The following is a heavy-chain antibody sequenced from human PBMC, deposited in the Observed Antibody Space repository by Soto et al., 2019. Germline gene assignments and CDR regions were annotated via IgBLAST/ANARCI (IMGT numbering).Heavy chain of an antibody. CDR2: ISYDGSNK. CDR1: GFTFSSYA. J-gene: IGHJ4*02. CDR3: ARDIAAFDY. D-gene: IGHD6-6*01. Sequence: GGSLRLSCAASGFTFSSYAMHWVRQAPGKGLEWVAVISYDGSNKYYADSVKGRFTISRDNSKNTLYLQMNSLRAEDTAVYYCARDIAAFDYWGQGTLVTVSS. V-gene: IGHV3-30-3*01.